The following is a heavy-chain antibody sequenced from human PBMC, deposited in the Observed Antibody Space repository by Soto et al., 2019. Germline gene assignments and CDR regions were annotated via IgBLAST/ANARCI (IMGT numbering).Heavy chain of an antibody. J-gene: IGHJ4*02. D-gene: IGHD2-21*01. CDR3: VRGGGGGQFDY. CDR1: GFSLSDFY. CDR2: ISINSNYR. Sequence: GGSLRLSCAASGFSLSDFYMSWIRQAPGKGLEWVPYISINSNYREYADSVKGRHTISRDNAKNSLYLQMNSLRGEDTAVYYCVRGGGGGQFDYWGQGTLVTVSS. V-gene: IGHV3-11*06.